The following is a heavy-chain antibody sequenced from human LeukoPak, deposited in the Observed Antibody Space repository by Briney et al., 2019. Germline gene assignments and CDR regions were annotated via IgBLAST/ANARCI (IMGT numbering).Heavy chain of an antibody. CDR3: AREGYYGSGSPPSLYFDY. D-gene: IGHD3-10*01. V-gene: IGHV3-30-3*01. CDR1: GFTFSSYA. J-gene: IGHJ4*02. Sequence: GGSLRLSCAASGFTFSSYAIHWVRQAPGKGLEWVAVTSSDLNVKLYADSVKGRFTISRDNSRSTLYLQMNSLRPEDTAIYYYAREGYYGSGSPPSLYFDYWGQGTLVTVSS. CDR2: TSSDLNVK.